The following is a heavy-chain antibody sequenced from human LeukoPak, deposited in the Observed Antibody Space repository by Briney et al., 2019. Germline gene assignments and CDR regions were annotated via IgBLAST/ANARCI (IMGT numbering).Heavy chain of an antibody. CDR1: GGSISSYY. Sequence: SETLSLTCTVSGGSISSYYWTWIRQPPGKGLEWVGYIYYSGSTNYNPSLKSRVTISADTSKNQFSLTLSSVTAADTAVYYCAREGGFYRPLDYSGQGTLVTVSS. V-gene: IGHV4-59*01. D-gene: IGHD3-3*01. CDR2: IYYSGST. J-gene: IGHJ4*02. CDR3: AREGGFYRPLDY.